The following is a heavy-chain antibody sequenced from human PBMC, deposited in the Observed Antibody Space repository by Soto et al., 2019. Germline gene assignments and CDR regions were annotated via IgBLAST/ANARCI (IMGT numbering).Heavy chain of an antibody. CDR2: ISSNGGST. CDR3: ARVQVFWSGYRYMDV. V-gene: IGHV3-64*01. D-gene: IGHD3-3*01. J-gene: IGHJ6*03. Sequence: XRQAPGKGLEYVSAISSNGGSTYYANSVKGRFTISRDNSKNTLYLQMGSLRAEDMAVYYCARVQVFWSGYRYMDVWGKGTTVTVSS.